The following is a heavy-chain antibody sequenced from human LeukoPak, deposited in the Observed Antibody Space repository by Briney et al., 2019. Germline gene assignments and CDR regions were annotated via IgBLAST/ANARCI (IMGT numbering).Heavy chain of an antibody. CDR3: ARGRYSSGWDNYYFDY. CDR1: GGPFTTYY. CDR2: INHSGST. D-gene: IGHD6-19*01. J-gene: IGHJ4*02. Sequence: SETLSLTCALFGGPFTTYYWSWIRQTPGKGLEWIGEINHSGSTNYNPSLKSRVTISLDTPKNHFSPNLSSVTAADTAVYYCARGRYSSGWDNYYFDYGGQGTLVTVPS. V-gene: IGHV4-34*01.